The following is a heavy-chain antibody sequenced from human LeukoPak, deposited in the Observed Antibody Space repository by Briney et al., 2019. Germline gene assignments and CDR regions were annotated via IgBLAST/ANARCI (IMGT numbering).Heavy chain of an antibody. CDR2: IWFDGSNK. Sequence: GGSLRLSCAASGFAFSTYGMHWVRQAPGKGLEWVAVIWFDGSNKYYADSVKGRFTISRDNSKNTLYLQMNSLRAEDTAVYYCARGRYCSGGSCHYVDYWGQGTLVTVSS. J-gene: IGHJ4*02. V-gene: IGHV3-33*01. CDR1: GFAFSTYG. D-gene: IGHD2-15*01. CDR3: ARGRYCSGGSCHYVDY.